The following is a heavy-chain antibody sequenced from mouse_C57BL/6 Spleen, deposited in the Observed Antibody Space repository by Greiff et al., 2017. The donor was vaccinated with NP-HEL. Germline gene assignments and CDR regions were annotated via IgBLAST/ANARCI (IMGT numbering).Heavy chain of an antibody. CDR2: IHPNSGST. D-gene: IGHD2-3*01. CDR3: ARVGWLLQGPLDY. V-gene: IGHV1-64*01. CDR1: GYTFTSYW. J-gene: IGHJ2*01. Sequence: QVQLQQSGAELVKPGASVKLSCKASGYTFTSYWMHWVKQRPGQGLEWIGMIHPNSGSTNYNEKFKSKATLTVDKSSSTAYMQLSSLTSEDSAVYYGARVGWLLQGPLDYWGQGTTLTVSS.